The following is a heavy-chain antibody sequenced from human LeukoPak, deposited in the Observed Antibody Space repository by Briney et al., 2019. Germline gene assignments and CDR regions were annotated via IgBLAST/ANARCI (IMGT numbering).Heavy chain of an antibody. CDR3: ARTCSGTSCADFDY. J-gene: IGHJ4*02. V-gene: IGHV1-8*01. D-gene: IGHD2-2*01. CDR2: MNPNSGNT. CDR1: GYTFTSFD. Sequence: GASVKVSCKASGYTFTSFDINWVRQATGQGPEWMGWMNPNSGNTGYAQKFQGRVTMTRDTSINTAYLELSSLRSEDTAMYYCARTCSGTSCADFDYWGQXTXVTVSS.